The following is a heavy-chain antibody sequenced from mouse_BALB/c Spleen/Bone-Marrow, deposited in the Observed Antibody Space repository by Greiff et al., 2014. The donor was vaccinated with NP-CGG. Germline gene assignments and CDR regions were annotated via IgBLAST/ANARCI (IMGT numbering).Heavy chain of an antibody. D-gene: IGHD2-4*01. CDR3: ARSTMRIWAMDY. V-gene: IGHV2-9*02. Sequence: QGQLKESGPGPVAPSQSLSITCTVSGFSLTSYGVHWVRQPPGKGLEWLGVMWAGGSTNYNSALMSRLSISKDNSKSQVFLKMNSLQTGDTAMYYCARSTMRIWAMDYWGQGTSVTVSS. CDR1: GFSLTSYG. CDR2: MWAGGST. J-gene: IGHJ4*01.